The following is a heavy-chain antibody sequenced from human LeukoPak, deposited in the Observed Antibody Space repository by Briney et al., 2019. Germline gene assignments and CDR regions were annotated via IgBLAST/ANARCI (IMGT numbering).Heavy chain of an antibody. CDR3: ARDFWNFYDSSGYYRDFDS. D-gene: IGHD3-22*01. V-gene: IGHV1-18*01. CDR1: TSH. Sequence: TSVKVSCKATSHISWVRQAPGQGLEWMGWIGSYEGDTYYAQKFQGRVTVTTDTSTNTAYMELRSLRADDTAVYYCARDFWNFYDSSGYYRDFDSWGQGTLVTVSS. CDR2: IGSYEGDT. J-gene: IGHJ5*01.